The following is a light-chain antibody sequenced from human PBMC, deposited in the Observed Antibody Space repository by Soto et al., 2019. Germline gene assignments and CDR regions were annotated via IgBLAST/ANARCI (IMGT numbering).Light chain of an antibody. CDR1: SSDVGRYNY. CDR2: DVN. CDR3: SSYTSSSTRV. Sequence: QSVLTQPASVSGSPGQSITISCIGTSSDVGRYNYVSWYQQHPGQAPRLMIYDVNNRPSGVSNRFSGSKSDNTASLTISGLQAEDEADYYCSSYTSSSTRVLGTGTKVTVL. J-gene: IGLJ1*01. V-gene: IGLV2-14*01.